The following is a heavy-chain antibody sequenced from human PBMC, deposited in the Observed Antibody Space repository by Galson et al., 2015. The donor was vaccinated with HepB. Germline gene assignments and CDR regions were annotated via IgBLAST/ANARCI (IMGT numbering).Heavy chain of an antibody. J-gene: IGHJ6*02. D-gene: IGHD3-22*01. Sequence: SLRLSCAGSGFTFSTYTMHWVRQAPGKGLEWVAVISYDGSNKYYTDSVQGRFTISRDNSKNTLYLQMNSLRPEDTAVYYCARAWGYYYNGMDVWGQGTTVTVSS. V-gene: IGHV3-30-3*01. CDR2: ISYDGSNK. CDR1: GFTFSTYT. CDR3: ARAWGYYYNGMDV.